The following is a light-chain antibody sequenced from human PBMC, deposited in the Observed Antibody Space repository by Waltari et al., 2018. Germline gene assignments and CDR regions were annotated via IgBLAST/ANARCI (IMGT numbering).Light chain of an antibody. Sequence: QSVLTQPPSASGTPGQRVTISCSGSRSNIGSNYVYWYQQLPGTAPKLLINRNNQRPSGCPSRFSGSKSGTAASLAMSGLRSEDEADYYCAAWDDSLSGRVFGGGTKVTVL. J-gene: IGLJ3*02. CDR2: RNN. V-gene: IGLV1-47*01. CDR3: AAWDDSLSGRV. CDR1: RSNIGSNY.